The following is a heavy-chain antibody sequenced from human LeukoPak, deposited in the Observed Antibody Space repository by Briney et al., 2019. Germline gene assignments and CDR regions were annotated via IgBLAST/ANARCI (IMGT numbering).Heavy chain of an antibody. D-gene: IGHD6-13*01. J-gene: IGHJ6*02. CDR1: GFTFSSYG. CDR3: ARSQGPAAGTYYYYYGMDV. V-gene: IGHV3-33*01. CDR2: IWYDGSNK. Sequence: PGGSLRLSCAASGFTFSSYGMHWVRQAPGKGLEWVAVIWYDGSNKYYADSVKGRFTISRDNSKNTLYLQMNSLRAEDTAVHYCARSQGPAAGTYYYYYGMDVWGQGTTVTVSS.